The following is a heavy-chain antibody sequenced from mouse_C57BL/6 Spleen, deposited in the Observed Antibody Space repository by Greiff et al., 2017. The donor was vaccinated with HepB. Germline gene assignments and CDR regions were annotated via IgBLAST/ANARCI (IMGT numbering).Heavy chain of an antibody. CDR3: ARGYYDYEDWYFDV. Sequence: VQLQQSGPELVKPGASVKISCKASGYAFSSSWMNWVKQRPGKGLEWIGRIYPGDGDTNYNGKFKGKATLTADKSSSTAYMQLSSLTSEDSAVYCCARGYYDYEDWYFDVWGTGTTVTVAS. CDR2: IYPGDGDT. V-gene: IGHV1-82*01. J-gene: IGHJ1*03. CDR1: GYAFSSSW. D-gene: IGHD2-4*01.